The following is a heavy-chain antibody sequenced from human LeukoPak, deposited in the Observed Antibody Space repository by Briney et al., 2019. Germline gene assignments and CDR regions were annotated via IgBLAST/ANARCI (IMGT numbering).Heavy chain of an antibody. D-gene: IGHD3/OR15-3a*01. Sequence: SETLSLTCTVSGDYISSHYWNWIRQPPGKGLEWIGYIYYSGSTNYNPSLKSRVTISVDTSKNEFSLKLSSVTAADTGVYYCARGRRDYDFWSYDCWGQGTLVTVSS. V-gene: IGHV4-59*11. CDR3: ARGRRDYDFWSYDC. CDR2: IYYSGST. J-gene: IGHJ4*02. CDR1: GDYISSHY.